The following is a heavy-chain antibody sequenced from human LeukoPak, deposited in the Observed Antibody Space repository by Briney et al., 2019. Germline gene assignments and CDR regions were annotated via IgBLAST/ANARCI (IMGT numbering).Heavy chain of an antibody. CDR1: GYTFTSYG. Sequence: GASVKVSCKASGYTFTSYGIGWVRQAPGQGLEWVGWISAYNGNTNYAQKLQGRVTMTTDTSTSTAYMELRSLRSDDTAVYYCAADGGSGWYHDAFDIWGQGTMVTVSS. CDR2: ISAYNGNT. D-gene: IGHD6-19*01. CDR3: AADGGSGWYHDAFDI. J-gene: IGHJ3*02. V-gene: IGHV1-18*01.